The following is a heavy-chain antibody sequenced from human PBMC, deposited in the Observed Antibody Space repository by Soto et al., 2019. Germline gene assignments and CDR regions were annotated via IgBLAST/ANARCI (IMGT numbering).Heavy chain of an antibody. D-gene: IGHD3-10*01. CDR2: MNPNSGNT. V-gene: IGHV1-8*01. CDR3: ARGTYYYGSGSYYNYYYGMDV. J-gene: IGHJ6*02. Sequence: ASVKVSCKASGYTFTSYDINWVRQATGQGLEWMGWMNPNSGNTGYAQKFQGRVTMTRNTSISTAYMELSSLRSEDTAVYYCARGTYYYGSGSYYNYYYGMDVWGQGTTVTVSS. CDR1: GYTFTSYD.